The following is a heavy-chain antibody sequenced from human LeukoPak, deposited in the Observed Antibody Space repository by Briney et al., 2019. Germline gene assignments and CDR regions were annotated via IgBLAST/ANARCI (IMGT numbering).Heavy chain of an antibody. CDR3: ARVEVATILDWFDP. Sequence: SETLSLTCTVSGGSISSGGYYWSWIRQHPGKGLEWIGEINHSGSTNYNPSLKSRVTISVDTSKNQFSLKLSSVTAADTAVYYCARVEVATILDWFDPWGQGTLVTVSS. J-gene: IGHJ5*02. CDR2: INHSGST. V-gene: IGHV4-39*07. D-gene: IGHD5-12*01. CDR1: GGSISSGGYY.